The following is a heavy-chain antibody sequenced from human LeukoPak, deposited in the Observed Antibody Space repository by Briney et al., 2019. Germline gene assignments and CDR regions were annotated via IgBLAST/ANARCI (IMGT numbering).Heavy chain of an antibody. CDR2: ISGSGGST. V-gene: IGHV3-23*01. CDR3: AKDSARVVVLGYFDY. Sequence: GGSLRLSCAASGFTFSSYGMSWVRQAPGKGLEWVSAISGSGGSTYYADSVKGRFTISRDNSRNTVYLQMSSLRAEDTAIYYCAKDSARVVVLGYFDYWGQGTLVTVSS. D-gene: IGHD2-15*01. J-gene: IGHJ4*02. CDR1: GFTFSSYG.